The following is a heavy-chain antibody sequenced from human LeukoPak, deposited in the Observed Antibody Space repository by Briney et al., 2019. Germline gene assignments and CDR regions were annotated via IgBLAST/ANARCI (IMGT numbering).Heavy chain of an antibody. CDR3: ASPDHPGYSSSWFDY. CDR1: GYTFTGYY. Sequence: GASVKVSCKASGYTFTGYYMHWVRQAPGQGLEWMGWINPNSGGTNYAQKFQGRVTMTRDTSISTAYMELSRLRSDDTAVYYCASPDHPGYSSSWFDYWGQGTLVTVSS. D-gene: IGHD6-13*01. V-gene: IGHV1-2*02. CDR2: INPNSGGT. J-gene: IGHJ4*02.